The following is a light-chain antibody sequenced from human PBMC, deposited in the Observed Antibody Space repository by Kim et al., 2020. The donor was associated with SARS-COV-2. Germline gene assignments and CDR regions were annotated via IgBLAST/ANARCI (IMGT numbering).Light chain of an antibody. CDR2: KDS. V-gene: IGLV3-25*03. CDR3: QSADSSGTSRV. J-gene: IGLJ2*01. Sequence: PGQTARITCSGDALQKQYAYWYQQKPGQGPVLVIYKDSERPSGIAERFSGSSSGTTVTLTISGVQAEDEADYYCQSADSSGTSRVFGGGTQLTVL. CDR1: ALQKQY.